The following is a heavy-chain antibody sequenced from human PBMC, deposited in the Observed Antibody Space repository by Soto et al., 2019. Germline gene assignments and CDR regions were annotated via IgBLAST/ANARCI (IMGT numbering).Heavy chain of an antibody. CDR2: IDTVNSNT. CDR3: ARTKWLQSFDY. Sequence: GASVKVSCKTSGYTFISYTVHWVRQAPGQRLEWMGWIDTVNSNTKYSQKFQGRVTFTRDTFATTAYMELSSLGSEDTAVYYCARTKWLQSFDYWGQGTLVTVSS. D-gene: IGHD4-4*01. CDR1: GYTFISYT. J-gene: IGHJ4*02. V-gene: IGHV1-3*04.